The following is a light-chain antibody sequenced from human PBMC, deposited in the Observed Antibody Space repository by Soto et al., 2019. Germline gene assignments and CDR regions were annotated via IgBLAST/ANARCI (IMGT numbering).Light chain of an antibody. V-gene: IGLV2-14*03. Sequence: QSALTQPASVSGSPGQSITISCSGTSSDIGGYDFVSWYQQHPGNAPKLLLHDVANRPSGVSNRFSGSKSGTTASLTISGLQADDEAEYFCSSYTSSSTVYVFGAGTKVTVL. J-gene: IGLJ1*01. CDR1: SSDIGGYDF. CDR2: DVA. CDR3: SSYTSSSTVYV.